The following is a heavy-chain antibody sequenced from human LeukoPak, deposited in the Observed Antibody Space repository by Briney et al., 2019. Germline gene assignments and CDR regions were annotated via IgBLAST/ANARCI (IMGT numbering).Heavy chain of an antibody. Sequence: GASVKVSCKSSGYTFTSFAINWVRQAPGQGREWMDWINTNTGNPTYAQGFTGRFVFSLDTSVTTAYLQISSLKAEDTAVYYCARAGVYCSGSTCFLYWGQGTLVTVSS. D-gene: IGHD2-15*01. J-gene: IGHJ4*02. CDR3: ARAGVYCSGSTCFLY. V-gene: IGHV7-4-1*02. CDR2: INTNTGNP. CDR1: GYTFTSFA.